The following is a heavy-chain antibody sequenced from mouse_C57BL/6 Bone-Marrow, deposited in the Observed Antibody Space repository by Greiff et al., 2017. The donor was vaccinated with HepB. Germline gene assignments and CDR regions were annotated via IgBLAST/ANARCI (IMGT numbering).Heavy chain of an antibody. Sequence: EVKLMESGGGLVKPGGSLKLSCAASGFTFSDYGMHWVRQAPEKGLEWVAYISSGSSTIYYADTVKGRFTISRDNAKNTLFLQMTSLRSEDTAMYYCARDYGSRDWYFDVWGTGTTVTVSS. CDR2: ISSGSSTI. D-gene: IGHD1-1*01. V-gene: IGHV5-17*01. J-gene: IGHJ1*03. CDR3: ARDYGSRDWYFDV. CDR1: GFTFSDYG.